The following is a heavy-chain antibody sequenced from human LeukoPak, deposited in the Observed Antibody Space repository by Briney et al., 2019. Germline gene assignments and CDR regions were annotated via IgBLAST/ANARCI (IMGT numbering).Heavy chain of an antibody. CDR1: GYTFTSYG. Sequence: ASVKVSCKASGYTFTSYGITWVRQAPGQGLEWMGWISGDNGNTNYAQRLQGRLSMTTDTSTSTAYMELKSLTSDDTAVYYCARVTVAGYGGDYWGQGTLVTVSS. CDR2: ISGDNGNT. V-gene: IGHV1-18*01. J-gene: IGHJ4*02. D-gene: IGHD5-12*01. CDR3: ARVTVAGYGGDY.